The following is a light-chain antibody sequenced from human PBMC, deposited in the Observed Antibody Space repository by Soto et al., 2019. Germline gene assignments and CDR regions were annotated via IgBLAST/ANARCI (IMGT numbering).Light chain of an antibody. J-gene: IGKJ3*01. CDR1: QSVSNNY. CDR2: DAS. CDR3: QQRSNWPPEFT. V-gene: IGKV3-11*01. Sequence: EIVLTQSPGTLSLSPGERATLSCRASQSVSNNYLAWYQQKPGQAPRLLIYDASNRATGIPARFSGSGSGTDFTLTISSLEPEDFAVYYCQQRSNWPPEFTFGPGTKVDIK.